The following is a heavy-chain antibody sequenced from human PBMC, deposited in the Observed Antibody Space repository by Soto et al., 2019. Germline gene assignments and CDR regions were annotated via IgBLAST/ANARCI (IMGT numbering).Heavy chain of an antibody. CDR2: IYSGGST. CDR3: SRGAEKEVPDHLDS. CDR1: GFTVSTNY. J-gene: IGHJ4*02. Sequence: EVQLVESGGGLIQPGGSLRLSCAASGFTVSTNYMSWVRQAPGKGLEWVSVIYSGGSTHYADSVRGRFAISRDNSKNTLYLHMNGLRAEDMDVYYCSRGAEKEVPDHLDSWGQGALFTVSS. V-gene: IGHV3-53*01.